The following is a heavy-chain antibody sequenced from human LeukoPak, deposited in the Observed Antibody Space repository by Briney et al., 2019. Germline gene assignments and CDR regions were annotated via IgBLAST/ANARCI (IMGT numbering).Heavy chain of an antibody. D-gene: IGHD3-9*01. CDR2: IIPIFGTA. J-gene: IGHJ4*02. CDR1: GYTFTSYD. V-gene: IGHV1-69*13. Sequence: ASVKVSCKASGYTFTSYDINWVRQAPGQGLEWMGGIIPIFGTANYAQKFQGRVTITAGESTSTAYMELSSLRSEDTAVYYCARDHGDILTGYFDYWGQGTLVTVSS. CDR3: ARDHGDILTGYFDY.